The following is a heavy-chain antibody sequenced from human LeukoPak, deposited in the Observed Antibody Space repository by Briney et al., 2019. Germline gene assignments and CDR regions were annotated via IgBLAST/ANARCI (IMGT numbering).Heavy chain of an antibody. Sequence: RALRLSCAVSGFTFSSYAMSWVRQAPGKGLEWVSGISGSGDSTYYADSVKGRFTISRDNSKNTLYLQMNSVRAEDTAVYYCAKSRYVHYVMDVWGQGTTVTDSS. D-gene: IGHD5-12*01. CDR2: ISGSGDST. J-gene: IGHJ6*02. V-gene: IGHV3-23*01. CDR1: GFTFSSYA. CDR3: AKSRYVHYVMDV.